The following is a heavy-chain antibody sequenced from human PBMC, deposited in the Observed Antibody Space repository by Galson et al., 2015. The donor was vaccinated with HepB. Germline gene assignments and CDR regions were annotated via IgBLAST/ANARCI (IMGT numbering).Heavy chain of an antibody. D-gene: IGHD6-13*01. Sequence: SVKVSCKASGYTFTSYYMHWVRQAPGQGLEWMGIINPSGGSTSYAQKFQGRVTMTRDTSTSTVYMELSSLRSEDTAVYYCAIAAAGTEAYGMDVWAKGPRSPSP. CDR1: GYTFTSYY. CDR3: AIAAAGTEAYGMDV. CDR2: INPSGGST. V-gene: IGHV1-46*03. J-gene: IGHJ6*02.